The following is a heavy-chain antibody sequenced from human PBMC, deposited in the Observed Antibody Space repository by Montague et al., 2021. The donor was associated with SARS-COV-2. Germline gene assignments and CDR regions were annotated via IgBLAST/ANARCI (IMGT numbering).Heavy chain of an antibody. V-gene: IGHV3-30*04. CDR2: ISYDGSNK. CDR1: GFTFSSYA. Sequence: SLRLSCAASGFTFSSYAMPWVRQAPGKGLEWVAVISYDGSNKYYVDSVKGRFTISRDNSKNTLYLQMNSLRAEDTAVYYCAREGDIVVVTDAFAIWGLGTMVPVSS. J-gene: IGHJ3*02. D-gene: IGHD2-21*01. CDR3: AREGDIVVVTDAFAI.